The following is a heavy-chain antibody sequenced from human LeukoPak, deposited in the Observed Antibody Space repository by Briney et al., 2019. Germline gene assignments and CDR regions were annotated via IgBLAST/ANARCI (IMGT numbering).Heavy chain of an antibody. CDR3: ARLADSSGYYPLDY. CDR2: IYPGDSDT. Sequence: GESLKISCXGSGYSFTSYWIGWVRQMPGKGLEWMGIIYPGDSDTRYSPSFQGQVTISADKSISTAYLQWSSLKASDTAMYYCARLADSSGYYPLDYRGQGTLSPSPQ. V-gene: IGHV5-51*01. D-gene: IGHD3-22*01. CDR1: GYSFTSYW. J-gene: IGHJ4*02.